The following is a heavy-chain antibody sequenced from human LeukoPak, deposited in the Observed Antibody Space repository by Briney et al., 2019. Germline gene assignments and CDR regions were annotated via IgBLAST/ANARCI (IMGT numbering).Heavy chain of an antibody. CDR1: GGSISSSSYY. CDR2: IYYSGST. J-gene: IGHJ4*02. V-gene: IGHV4-39*07. D-gene: IGHD3-10*01. Sequence: SQTLSLTCTVSGGSISSSSYYWGWIRQPPGKGLEWIGSIYYSGSTYYNPSLKSRVTISVDTSKNQFSLKLSSVTAADTAVYYCARFAWVRGDLDYWGQGTLVTVSS. CDR3: ARFAWVRGDLDY.